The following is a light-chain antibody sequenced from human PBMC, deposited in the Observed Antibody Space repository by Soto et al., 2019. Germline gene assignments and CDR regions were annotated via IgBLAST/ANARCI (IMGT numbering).Light chain of an antibody. J-gene: IGLJ6*01. CDR2: EVR. CDR3: TSYTPTGALV. CDR1: NTDVGGYNY. Sequence: QSPLTQPASVSGSPGQSITVSSTGTNTDVGGYNYVSWYQHRPGKAPRLMIYEVRNRLSGVSNRFSGSKSGNTASLTISGLQSEDEADYYCTSYTPTGALVFGSGTKLTVL. V-gene: IGLV2-14*01.